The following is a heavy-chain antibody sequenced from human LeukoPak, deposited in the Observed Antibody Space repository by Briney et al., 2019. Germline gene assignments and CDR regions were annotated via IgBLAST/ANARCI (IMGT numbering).Heavy chain of an antibody. J-gene: IGHJ4*02. Sequence: PGGSLRLSCAASGFTFSDHYMSWIRQAPGKGLEWVSHMTSSGSTIHYADSVKGRFTISRDSAKNSLYLQMNSLRAEDTAVYYCARVGRISRGSPTPPFDYWGQGSLVTVSS. D-gene: IGHD3-16*01. CDR2: MTSSGSTI. CDR1: GFTFSDHY. CDR3: ARVGRISRGSPTPPFDY. V-gene: IGHV3-11*01.